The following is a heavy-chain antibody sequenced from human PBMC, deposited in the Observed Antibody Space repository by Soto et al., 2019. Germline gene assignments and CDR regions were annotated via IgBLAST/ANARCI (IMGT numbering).Heavy chain of an antibody. Sequence: QVQLVQSGAEVRKPGSSVKVSCQISGGTFTNYVLSWLRQAPGQGLEWMGGLIPIFGAANLAQKFQGRVTITADESTITVKMELSSLTSEDTAVYYCARGRSSPTVDPWGQGTLVTVSS. CDR1: GGTFTNYV. CDR3: ARGRSSPTVDP. V-gene: IGHV1-69*01. CDR2: LIPIFGAA. D-gene: IGHD6-6*01. J-gene: IGHJ5*02.